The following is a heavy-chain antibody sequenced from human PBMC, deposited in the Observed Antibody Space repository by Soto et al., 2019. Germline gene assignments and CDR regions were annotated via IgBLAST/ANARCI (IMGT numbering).Heavy chain of an antibody. Sequence: GSLRLSCAASGFTFSSYGMHWVRQAPGKGLEWVAVISYDGSNKYYADSVKGRFTISRDNSKNTLYLQMNSLRAEDTAVYYCAKDGLADSSGYYVYWGQGTLVTVSS. V-gene: IGHV3-30*18. J-gene: IGHJ4*02. CDR2: ISYDGSNK. CDR1: GFTFSSYG. D-gene: IGHD3-22*01. CDR3: AKDGLADSSGYYVY.